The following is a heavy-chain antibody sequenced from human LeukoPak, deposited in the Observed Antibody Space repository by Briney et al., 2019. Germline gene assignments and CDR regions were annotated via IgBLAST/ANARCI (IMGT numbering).Heavy chain of an antibody. V-gene: IGHV3-49*04. CDR3: TPESGDY. Sequence: GGSLRLSCTASGFTFCDYAMSWVRQAPGKGLEWVGFIRSKTYGGTTEYAASVKGRFAISRDDSKSIAYLQMNSLKTEDTAVYYCTPESGDYWGQGTLVTVPS. D-gene: IGHD1-26*01. CDR2: IRSKTYGGTT. J-gene: IGHJ4*02. CDR1: GFTFCDYA.